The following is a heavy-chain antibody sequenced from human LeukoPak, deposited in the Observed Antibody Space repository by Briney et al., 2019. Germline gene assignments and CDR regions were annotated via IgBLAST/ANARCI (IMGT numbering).Heavy chain of an antibody. J-gene: IGHJ4*02. CDR2: IYNSGST. CDR3: ARKCDSSGRGFDY. D-gene: IGHD3-22*01. CDR1: GGSISSYY. Sequence: SETLSLTCTVSGGSISSYYWNWIRQPPGKGLEWIGYIYNSGSTNYNPSLKSRVTISVDTSKNQFSLNLSSVTAADTAVYYCARKCDSSGRGFDYWGQGTLVTVSS. V-gene: IGHV4-59*01.